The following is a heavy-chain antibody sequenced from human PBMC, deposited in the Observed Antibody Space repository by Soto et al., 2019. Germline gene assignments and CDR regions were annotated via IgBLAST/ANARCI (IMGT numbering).Heavy chain of an antibody. CDR1: GGTFSSYA. Sequence: QVQLVQSGAEVKKPGSSVKVSCKASGGTFSSYAISWVRQAPGQGLEWMGGIIPIFGTANYAQKFQGRVTITADESTSTAYMELSSLRSEDTAVYYCAKLDGGNSVGNGAFDIWGQGKMVTVSS. D-gene: IGHD2-21*02. CDR3: AKLDGGNSVGNGAFDI. CDR2: IIPIFGTA. V-gene: IGHV1-69*01. J-gene: IGHJ3*02.